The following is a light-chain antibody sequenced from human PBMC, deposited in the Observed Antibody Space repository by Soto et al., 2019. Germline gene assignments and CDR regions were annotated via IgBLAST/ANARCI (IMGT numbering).Light chain of an antibody. Sequence: DIQMTQSPPSLSASVGDRVTITCQASQDISNYLNWYQQKLGKAPKLLIYDASTLETGVSSRFSGSGSGTDFPLTISSLQPEDSATYYCQHFDSLPLSFGPGTKVQIK. J-gene: IGKJ3*01. CDR3: QHFDSLPLS. CDR2: DAS. CDR1: QDISNY. V-gene: IGKV1-33*01.